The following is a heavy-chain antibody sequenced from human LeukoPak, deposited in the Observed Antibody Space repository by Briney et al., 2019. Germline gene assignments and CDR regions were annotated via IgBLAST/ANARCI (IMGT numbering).Heavy chain of an antibody. CDR1: GGSFSGYY. D-gene: IGHD6-13*01. CDR3: ARGAWYSHY. V-gene: IGHV4-34*01. Sequence: SETLSLTCAVYGGSFSGYYWSWIRQPPGRGLEWIGEINHSGSTNYNPSLKSRVTISVDTSKNQFSLKLRSVTAADTAVYYCARGAWYSHYWGQGTLVTVSS. J-gene: IGHJ4*02. CDR2: INHSGST.